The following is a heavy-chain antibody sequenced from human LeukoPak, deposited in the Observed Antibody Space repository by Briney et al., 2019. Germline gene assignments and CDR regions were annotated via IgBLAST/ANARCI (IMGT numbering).Heavy chain of an antibody. J-gene: IGHJ4*02. D-gene: IGHD3-22*01. Sequence: ASVQVSCKASGYTFTSYGISWVRQAPGQGLEWMGWISAYNGNTNYAQKLQGRVAMTTDTSTSTAYMELRSLRSDDTAVYYCARDPGATYYYDSSGFPFDYWGQGALLTVSS. CDR2: ISAYNGNT. V-gene: IGHV1-18*01. CDR3: ARDPGATYYYDSSGFPFDY. CDR1: GYTFTSYG.